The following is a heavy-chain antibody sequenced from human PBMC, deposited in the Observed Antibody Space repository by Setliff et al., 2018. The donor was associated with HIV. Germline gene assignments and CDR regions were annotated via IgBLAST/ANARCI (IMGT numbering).Heavy chain of an antibody. V-gene: IGHV1-18*01. J-gene: IGHJ6*03. Sequence: ASVKVSCKASGYTFSSYGISWVRQAPGQGLEWMGWISGFNGKINYAENFQGRVTLTTDSSACTAHMELWSLTSYDTAVYYCARDLGGEHDYADPAYMDVWGKGTTVTVSS. CDR1: GYTFSSYG. CDR2: ISGFNGKI. CDR3: ARDLGGEHDYADPAYMDV. D-gene: IGHD4-17*01.